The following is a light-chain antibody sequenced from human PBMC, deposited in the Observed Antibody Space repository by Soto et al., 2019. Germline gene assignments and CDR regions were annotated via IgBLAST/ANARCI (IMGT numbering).Light chain of an antibody. CDR1: QGIGSW. V-gene: IGKV1-12*01. J-gene: IGKJ4*01. CDR2: PAS. Sequence: DIQMTQSPSFVSASIGDRVTITCRASQGIGSWFAWYQQVPGRAPRLLIFPASPFQSGVSSRFRGSGSGTYFTLTITSLQPEEFATYFWLQENSFPVTFGEGTKVEMK. CDR3: LQENSFPVT.